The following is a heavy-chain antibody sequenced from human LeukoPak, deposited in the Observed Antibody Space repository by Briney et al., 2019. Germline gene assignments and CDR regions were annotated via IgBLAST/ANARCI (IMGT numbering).Heavy chain of an antibody. V-gene: IGHV3-21*04. CDR2: ISSSSSYI. J-gene: IGHJ4*02. Sequence: GGSLRLSCAASGFTFSSYSMNWVRQAPGKGLEWVSSISSSSSYIYYADSVKGRFTISRDNSKNTLCLQMNSLRAEDTAVYYCAKESAVTAVFDYWGQGTLVTVSS. CDR3: AKESAVTAVFDY. D-gene: IGHD4-17*01. CDR1: GFTFSSYS.